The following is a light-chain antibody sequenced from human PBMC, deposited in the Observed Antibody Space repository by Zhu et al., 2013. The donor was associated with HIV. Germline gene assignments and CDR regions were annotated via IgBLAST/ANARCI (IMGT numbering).Light chain of an antibody. CDR3: QHVNSNAA. J-gene: IGKJ3*01. CDR1: QGISNS. CDR2: ATS. V-gene: IGKV1-16*02. Sequence: DIQMTQSPSSLSASVGDRVTITCRASQGISNSLAWFQQKPGKAPKSLIYATSSLQSGVPSKFSGSGSGTEFALTVYGLQPEDSATYYCQHVNSNAAFGPGTKVDV.